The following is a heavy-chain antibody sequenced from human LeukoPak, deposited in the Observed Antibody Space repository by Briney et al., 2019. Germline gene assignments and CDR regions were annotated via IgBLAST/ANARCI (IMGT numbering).Heavy chain of an antibody. Sequence: ASVKVSCKASEYTFTGYYMHWVRQAPGQGLEWMGWINPNSGGTNYAQKFQGRVTMTRDTSISTAYMELSRLRSDDTAVYYCARDLVGGYGRDFDYWGQGTLVTVSS. J-gene: IGHJ4*02. CDR3: ARDLVGGYGRDFDY. D-gene: IGHD5-18*01. CDR1: EYTFTGYY. CDR2: INPNSGGT. V-gene: IGHV1-2*02.